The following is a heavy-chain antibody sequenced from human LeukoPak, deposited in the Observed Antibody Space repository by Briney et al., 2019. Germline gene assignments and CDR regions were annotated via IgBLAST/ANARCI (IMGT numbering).Heavy chain of an antibody. CDR2: INSDGSST. Sequence: GGSLRLSCAASGFTFSNYRMHWVRQAPGKGLVWVSRINSDGSSTNYAGSVKGRFTISRDNAKNALFLQMNSLRAEDTAVYYCAGGGSTTISYGDSWGQGTLVTVSS. J-gene: IGHJ4*02. V-gene: IGHV3-74*01. CDR1: GFTFSNYR. D-gene: IGHD4-11*01. CDR3: AGGGSTTISYGDS.